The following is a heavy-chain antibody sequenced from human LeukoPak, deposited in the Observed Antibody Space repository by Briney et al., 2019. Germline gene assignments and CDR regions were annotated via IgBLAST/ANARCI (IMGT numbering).Heavy chain of an antibody. J-gene: IGHJ4*02. CDR3: AKWGDYDGLTGYDSDC. V-gene: IGHV3-23*01. D-gene: IGHD3-9*01. Sequence: PGASLRLSCAASGFIFRNYAMSWVRQAPGKGLGWGSAISGRGGTSWYADSVNGHFTIYRDNSKNTLYLQINSLGADYTAVYYCAKWGDYDGLTGYDSDCWGQGTLVTVSS. CDR2: ISGRGGTS. CDR1: GFIFRNYA.